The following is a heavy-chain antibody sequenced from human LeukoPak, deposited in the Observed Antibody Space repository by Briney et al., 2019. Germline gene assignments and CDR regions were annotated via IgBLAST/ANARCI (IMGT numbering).Heavy chain of an antibody. CDR2: INPDGSQK. CDR3: AKLLGTATIFDY. V-gene: IGHV3-7*01. CDR1: GFTFSRNL. Sequence: GGSLTLSCEASGFTFSRNLMSWVRQAPGKGLEWVANINPDGSQKYYVDSVKGRFTISRDNTKSSLSLQMNSLGAEDTAMYYCAKLLGTATIFDYWGQGTLVTVSS. J-gene: IGHJ4*02. D-gene: IGHD5-24*01.